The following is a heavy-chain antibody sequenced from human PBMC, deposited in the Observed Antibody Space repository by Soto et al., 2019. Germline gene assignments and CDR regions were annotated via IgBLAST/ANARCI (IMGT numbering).Heavy chain of an antibody. D-gene: IGHD6-19*01. CDR3: AKVLLTYTSGWYHPHFDY. CDR1: GFTFSSYV. Sequence: GGSLRLACAASGFTFSSYVMHWVRQAPGKGLEWVAVVSNDGSNKDYADSVKGRFTISRDNSKNTLYLQMNSLRAEDTAVYYCAKVLLTYTSGWYHPHFDYWGQGTLVTVSS. J-gene: IGHJ4*02. CDR2: VSNDGSNK. V-gene: IGHV3-30*18.